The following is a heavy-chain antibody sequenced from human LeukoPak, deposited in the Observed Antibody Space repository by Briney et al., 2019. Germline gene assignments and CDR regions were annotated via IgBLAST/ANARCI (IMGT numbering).Heavy chain of an antibody. D-gene: IGHD6-13*01. CDR3: AKARIATAGTGAFDV. J-gene: IGHJ3*01. Sequence: GGSLRLSCAASGFTVSSYGMTWVRQAPGKGLEWVSAFSATDGSAQYAESVRGRFTISRDNSKNSLYLQMNSLRDEDTAVYFCAKARIATAGTGAFDVWGQGTMVTVSS. V-gene: IGHV3-23*01. CDR2: FSATDGSA. CDR1: GFTVSSYG.